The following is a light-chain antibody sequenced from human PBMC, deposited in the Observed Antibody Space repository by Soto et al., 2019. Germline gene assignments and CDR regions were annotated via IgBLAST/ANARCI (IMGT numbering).Light chain of an antibody. CDR1: SSDIGLYNY. Sequence: LTQPASVSGSPGQSITISCTGTSSDIGLYNYVSWYQQPPGKAPKLMIYDVYNRPSGVSYRFSGSKSGNTASLTISGLQAEDEADYYCSSHTSSGTYVFGTGTKVTVL. J-gene: IGLJ1*01. CDR3: SSHTSSGTYV. V-gene: IGLV2-14*01. CDR2: DVY.